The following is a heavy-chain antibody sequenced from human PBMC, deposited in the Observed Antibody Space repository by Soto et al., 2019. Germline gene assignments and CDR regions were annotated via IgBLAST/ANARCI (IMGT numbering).Heavy chain of an antibody. Sequence: SETLSLTCTVSGGSISSSSYYWGWIRKPPGKGLEWIGSIYYSGSTYYNPSLKSRVTISVDTSKNQFSLKLSSVTAADTAVYYCARSIAVAGSHFDYWGQGTLVTVSS. CDR2: IYYSGST. CDR3: ARSIAVAGSHFDY. CDR1: GGSISSSSYY. D-gene: IGHD6-19*01. V-gene: IGHV4-39*01. J-gene: IGHJ4*02.